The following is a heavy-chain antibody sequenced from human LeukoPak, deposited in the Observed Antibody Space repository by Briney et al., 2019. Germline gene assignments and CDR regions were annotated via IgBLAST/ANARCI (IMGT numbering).Heavy chain of an antibody. D-gene: IGHD6-19*01. CDR3: ARHRIAVAPFDP. CDR1: GHNITNYW. J-gene: IGHJ5*02. Sequence: GESLKISCKSSGHNITNYWIHWVRQMPGKGLEWMGRIDPSDSYTNYSPSFQGHVTISADKSIATAYLQWSSLKASDTAMYYCARHRIAVAPFDPWGQGTLVTVSS. V-gene: IGHV5-10-1*01. CDR2: IDPSDSYT.